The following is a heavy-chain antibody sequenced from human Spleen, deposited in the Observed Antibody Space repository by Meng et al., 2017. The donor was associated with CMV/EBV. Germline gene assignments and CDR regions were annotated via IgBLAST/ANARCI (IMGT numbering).Heavy chain of an antibody. Sequence: VQRVQSEAEVNRPGASVKSLCKFFGSTLTELSMHGVRQAPGKGLEWIGGFDPEDGEKIYAQKFQGRVTMTEDTSTDTAYMELSSLRSEDTAVYYCATDMLVVAWGQGTLVTVSS. D-gene: IGHD3-22*01. CDR2: FDPEDGEK. CDR1: GSTLTELS. J-gene: IGHJ5*02. V-gene: IGHV1-24*01. CDR3: ATDMLVVA.